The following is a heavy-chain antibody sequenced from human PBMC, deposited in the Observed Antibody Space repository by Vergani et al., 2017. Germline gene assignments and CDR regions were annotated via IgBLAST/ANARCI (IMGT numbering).Heavy chain of an antibody. D-gene: IGHD6-25*01. J-gene: IGHJ5*02. V-gene: IGHV3-30*01. CDR3: ARDGSAAGGILNWFDP. Sequence: QVQLVESGGGVVQPGRSLRLSCAASGFTFSSYAMDWVRQAPGKGLEWVAVISYDGSNKYYADSVKGRFTISRDNSKNTLYLQMNSLRAEDTAVYYCARDGSAAGGILNWFDPWGQGTLVTVSS. CDR2: ISYDGSNK. CDR1: GFTFSSYA.